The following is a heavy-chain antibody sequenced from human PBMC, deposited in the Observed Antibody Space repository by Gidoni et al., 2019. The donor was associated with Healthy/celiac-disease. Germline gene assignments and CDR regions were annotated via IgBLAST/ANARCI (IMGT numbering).Heavy chain of an antibody. Sequence: QVQLQESGPGLVKPSQTLSLTCTVYGGPISSCGYYWSWIRQHPGNGLEWIGYIYYSGSTYYNPSLKSRVTISVDTSKNQFSLKLSSVTAADTAVYYCARDRVTATPHYYYYGMDVWGQGTTVTVSS. V-gene: IGHV4-31*03. CDR3: ARDRVTATPHYYYYGMDV. CDR1: GGPISSCGYY. CDR2: IYYSGST. D-gene: IGHD2-21*02. J-gene: IGHJ6*02.